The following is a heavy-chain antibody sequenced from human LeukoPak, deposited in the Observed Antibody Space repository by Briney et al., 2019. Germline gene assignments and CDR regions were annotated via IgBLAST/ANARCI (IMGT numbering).Heavy chain of an antibody. V-gene: IGHV3-9*03. Sequence: GRSLRLSCAASGFTFDDYAMHWVRQAPGKGLEWVSGISWNSGSIGYADSVKSRFTLSRDNAKNSLYLQMNSLRAEDMALYYCAKGYSSGWYLGPADYWGQGTLVTVSS. CDR3: AKGYSSGWYLGPADY. CDR2: ISWNSGSI. CDR1: GFTFDDYA. D-gene: IGHD6-19*01. J-gene: IGHJ4*02.